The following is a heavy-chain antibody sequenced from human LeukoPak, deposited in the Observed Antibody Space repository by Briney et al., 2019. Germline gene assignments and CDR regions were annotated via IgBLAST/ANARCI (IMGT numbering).Heavy chain of an antibody. J-gene: IGHJ4*02. Sequence: SETLSLTCTVSGGSISSSSYYWGWIRQPPGKGLEWIGSMYSSGRTYYNPSLKSRITISVDTSKNQFSLKLSSVTAADTAVYYCARSGSGYLRYYFDYWGQGTLVTVSS. CDR2: MYSSGRT. CDR3: ARSGSGYLRYYFDY. CDR1: GGSISSSSYY. V-gene: IGHV4-39*07. D-gene: IGHD5-12*01.